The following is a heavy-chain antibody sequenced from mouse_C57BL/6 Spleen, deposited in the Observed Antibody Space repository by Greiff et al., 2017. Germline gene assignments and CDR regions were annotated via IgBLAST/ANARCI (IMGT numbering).Heavy chain of an antibody. D-gene: IGHD1-1*01. V-gene: IGHV1-63*01. CDR2: IYPGGGYT. CDR1: GYTFTNYW. J-gene: IGHJ2*01. CDR3: ARNYGSSYFDY. Sequence: LEESGAELVRPGTSVKMSCKASGYTFTNYWIGWAKQRPGHGLEWIGDIYPGGGYTNYNEKFKGKATLTADKSSSTAYMQFSSLTSEDSAIYYCARNYGSSYFDYWGQGTTLTVSS.